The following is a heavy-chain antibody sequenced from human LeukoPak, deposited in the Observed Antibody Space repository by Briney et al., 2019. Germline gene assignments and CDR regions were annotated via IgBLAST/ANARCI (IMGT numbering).Heavy chain of an antibody. J-gene: IGHJ3*02. V-gene: IGHV1-3*01. CDR1: GYTFTSYA. D-gene: IGHD2-2*01. CDR2: INAGNGNT. Sequence: ASVKVSCKASGYTFTSYAMHWVRQAPGQRLEWMGWINAGNGNTKYSQKFQGRVTITRDTSASTVYMELSSLRSEDTAVYYCARWGVPAATNAFDIWGQGTMVTVSS. CDR3: ARWGVPAATNAFDI.